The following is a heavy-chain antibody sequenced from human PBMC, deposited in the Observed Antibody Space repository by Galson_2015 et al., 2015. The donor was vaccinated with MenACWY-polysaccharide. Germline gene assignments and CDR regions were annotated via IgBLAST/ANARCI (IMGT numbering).Heavy chain of an antibody. CDR1: GDSITSGGYF. V-gene: IGHV4-31*03. Sequence: TLSLTCTVSGDSITSGGYFWSWIRQHPGKGLEWIASISYDGGTYYNPSLKSRVTISADTPNNQFSLKLSSVTAADTAVYYCARGGRAVSNRNWSDPWGQGTLVTVSS. J-gene: IGHJ5*02. CDR3: ARGGRAVSNRNWSDP. D-gene: IGHD3-16*01. CDR2: ISYDGGT.